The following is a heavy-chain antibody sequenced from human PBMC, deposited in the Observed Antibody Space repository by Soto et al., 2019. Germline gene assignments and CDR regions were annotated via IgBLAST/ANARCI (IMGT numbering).Heavy chain of an antibody. CDR1: GASISSSSYY. D-gene: IGHD6-13*01. J-gene: IGHJ4*02. V-gene: IGHV4-39*01. CDR2: IYYSGST. Sequence: SETLSLTCTVSGASISSSSYYWGWIRQTPGKGLEWIGSIYYSGSTYYNPSLKSRVTISVDTSKIQFFLMLSAVTAADTAVYYCARQRLYSSSWYSDYWGQGTLVTVAS. CDR3: ARQRLYSSSWYSDY.